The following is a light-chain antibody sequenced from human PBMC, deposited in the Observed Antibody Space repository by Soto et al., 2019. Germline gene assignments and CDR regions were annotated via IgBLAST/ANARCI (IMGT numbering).Light chain of an antibody. J-gene: IGKJ2*01. Sequence: EILMTQSPATLSVSPGERATLSCRASQTVTGALAWYQQKPGQAPRLLIYGASTRATGIPDRFSGSGSGTEFTLTISSLQSEDFAVYYCQQYNDWPPHTFGQGTNVEIK. CDR2: GAS. V-gene: IGKV3-15*01. CDR1: QTVTGA. CDR3: QQYNDWPPHT.